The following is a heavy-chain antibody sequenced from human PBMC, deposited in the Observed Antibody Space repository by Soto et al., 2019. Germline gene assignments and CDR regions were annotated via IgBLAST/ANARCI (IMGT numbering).Heavy chain of an antibody. Sequence: QVQLVQSGAEVKKPGASVKVSCKASGYTFTSYGISWVRQAPGQGREWMGWISAYNGNTNYAQKLQGRVTMTTDTSTRTAYMELRSLRSYDTAVYYCARVGDGYNFPFMRRNLWGQGTLVTVSS. V-gene: IGHV1-18*01. CDR2: ISAYNGNT. J-gene: IGHJ5*02. CDR3: ARVGDGYNFPFMRRNL. D-gene: IGHD5-12*01. CDR1: GYTFTSYG.